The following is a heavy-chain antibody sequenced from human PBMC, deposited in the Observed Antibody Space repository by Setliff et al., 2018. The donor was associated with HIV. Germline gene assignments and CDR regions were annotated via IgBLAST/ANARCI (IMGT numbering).Heavy chain of an antibody. V-gene: IGHV4-34*01. Sequence: SETLSLTCAVYGGSFSGYFWSWVRQSPGKGLEWIGEINHNRETNYNPSLKSRVTISIDRSKNQFSLKLNSVIAADTAVYYCTRVRDHYDSGTYYRPLYFFDSWGQGTLVTVSS. CDR3: TRVRDHYDSGTYYRPLYFFDS. J-gene: IGHJ4*02. CDR1: GGSFSGYF. CDR2: INHNRET. D-gene: IGHD3-10*01.